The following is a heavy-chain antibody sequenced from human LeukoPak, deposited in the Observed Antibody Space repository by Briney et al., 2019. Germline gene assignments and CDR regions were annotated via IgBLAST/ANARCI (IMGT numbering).Heavy chain of an antibody. CDR1: GGTFSSYA. Sequence: SVKVSCKASGGTFSSYAISWVRQAPGQGLEWMGGIIPIFGTANYAQKFQGRVTITADESTSTAYMELSSLRSEDTAVYYCARTDYYGSGSYYISGPNWFDSWGQGTLVTVSS. D-gene: IGHD3-10*01. CDR2: IIPIFGTA. V-gene: IGHV1-69*13. J-gene: IGHJ5*01. CDR3: ARTDYYGSGSYYISGPNWFDS.